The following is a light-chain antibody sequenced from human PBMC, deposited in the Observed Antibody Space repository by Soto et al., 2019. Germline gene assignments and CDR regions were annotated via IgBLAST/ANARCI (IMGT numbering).Light chain of an antibody. CDR2: DAS. CDR1: HDISNY. J-gene: IGKJ4*01. Sequence: DIQMTQSPSSLSASIGDRVTITCQASHDISNYLNWYQQKPGKAPNLLIYDASNLEAGVPSRFSGSGSGTDLTFTINSLQAEDIATYFCQQYDNLPLTFGGWTKVEIK. CDR3: QQYDNLPLT. V-gene: IGKV1-33*01.